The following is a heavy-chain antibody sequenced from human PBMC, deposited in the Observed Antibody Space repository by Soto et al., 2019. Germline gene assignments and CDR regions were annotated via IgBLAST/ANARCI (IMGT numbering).Heavy chain of an antibody. CDR2: IYYSGST. CDR1: GGSISSYY. Sequence: PSETLSLPCTVPGGSISSYYWSWIRQPPGKGLEWIGYIYYSGSTNYNPSLKSRVTISVDTSKNQFSLKLSSVTAADTAAYSCPSHMPAFAGSSHGYFDYWCQGTLVTVSS. D-gene: IGHD2-2*01. V-gene: IGHV4-59*01. J-gene: IGHJ4*02. CDR3: PSHMPAFAGSSHGYFDY.